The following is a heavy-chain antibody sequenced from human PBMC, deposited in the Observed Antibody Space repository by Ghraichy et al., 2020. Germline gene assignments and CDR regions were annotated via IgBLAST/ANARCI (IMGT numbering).Heavy chain of an antibody. CDR3: ASLDCSSTSCYVGYYFDS. CDR1: GASISGTGFY. CDR2: IYYIGRT. V-gene: IGHV4-39*01. D-gene: IGHD2-2*01. Sequence: SETLSLTCSVSGASISGTGFYWGWIRRPPGKGLEWIGNIYYIGRTHYKPSLESRVTISVDTPKNQFSLKLSSVTASDTDVYYCASLDCSSTSCYVGYYFDSWGQGTLVTVSS. J-gene: IGHJ4*02.